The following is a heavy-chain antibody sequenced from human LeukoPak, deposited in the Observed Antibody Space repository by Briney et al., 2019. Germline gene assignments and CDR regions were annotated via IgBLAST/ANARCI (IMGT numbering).Heavy chain of an antibody. V-gene: IGHV3-33*01. Sequence: PGRSLRLSCATSGFTFSSHGFYWVRQAPGKGLEWVAVIWYDGSKKYYPDSVKSRSTISRENSKNTLYLEMNSLRAEDTAVYYCARDVSYSSLDYWGQGTLVTVSS. J-gene: IGHJ4*02. D-gene: IGHD6-13*01. CDR3: ARDVSYSSLDY. CDR1: GFTFSSHG. CDR2: IWYDGSKK.